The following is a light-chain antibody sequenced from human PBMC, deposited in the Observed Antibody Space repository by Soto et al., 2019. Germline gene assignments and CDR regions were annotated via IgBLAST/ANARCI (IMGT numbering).Light chain of an antibody. J-gene: IGKJ4*01. CDR2: GAS. Sequence: DIQMAQSPSSLSACVGDRVTITCRASQTIRSFLNWCQQKSGKAPDLLIYGASSLQSGVPLRFSGSASGTDFTLTISSLQPENFATYHCQYSYNPLTFGGDPKVEI. CDR1: QTIRSF. CDR3: QYSYNPLT. V-gene: IGKV1-39*01.